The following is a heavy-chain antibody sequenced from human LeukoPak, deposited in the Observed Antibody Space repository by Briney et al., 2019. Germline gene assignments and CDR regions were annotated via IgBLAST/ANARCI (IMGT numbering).Heavy chain of an antibody. CDR2: TSGSGDST. V-gene: IGHV3-23*01. CDR3: AKVDDILTGHFDY. CDR1: GFTFSSFA. J-gene: IGHJ4*02. D-gene: IGHD3-9*01. Sequence: GGSLRLSCAASGFTFSSFALSWGRQAPGKGLEWVSDTSGSGDSTYYADSVKGRFTISRDNSKNMLYLQMNSLRAEDTAVYYCAKVDDILTGHFDYWGQGTLVTVSS.